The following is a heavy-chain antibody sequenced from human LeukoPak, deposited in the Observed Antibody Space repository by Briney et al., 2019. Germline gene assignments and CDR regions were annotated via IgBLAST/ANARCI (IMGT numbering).Heavy chain of an antibody. V-gene: IGHV3-30-3*01. CDR1: GFTFSRHS. J-gene: IGHJ6*02. CDR3: ARDGLDYFGMDV. Sequence: SGRSLRLSCVASGFTFSRHSIHWVRQAPGKGLDWVAVISYDGSSKYCADSVKGRFTISRDNSKNTLYLQMNSLRAEDTALYYCARDGLDYFGMDVWGQGTTVTVSS. CDR2: ISYDGSSK.